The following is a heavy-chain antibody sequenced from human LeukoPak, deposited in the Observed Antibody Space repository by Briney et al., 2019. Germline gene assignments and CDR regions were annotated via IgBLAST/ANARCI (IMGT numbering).Heavy chain of an antibody. J-gene: IGHJ3*02. D-gene: IGHD4-23*01. Sequence: SVKVSCKASGGTFSSYAISWVRQAPGQGLEWMGGIVPIFGTANYAQKFQGRVTITADESTSTAYMELSSLRSEDTAVYYCATDYGGKRHAFDIWGQGTMVTVSS. CDR3: ATDYGGKRHAFDI. V-gene: IGHV1-69*13. CDR2: IVPIFGTA. CDR1: GGTFSSYA.